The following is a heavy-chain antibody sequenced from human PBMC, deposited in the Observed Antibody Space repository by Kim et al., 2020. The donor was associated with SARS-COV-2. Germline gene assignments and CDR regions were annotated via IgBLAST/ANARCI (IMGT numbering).Heavy chain of an antibody. CDR3: AVFVGATSMGDAFDI. J-gene: IGHJ3*02. V-gene: IGHV1-46*01. D-gene: IGHD1-26*01. CDR2: INPSGGST. CDR1: GYTFTSYY. Sequence: ASVKVSCKASGYTFTSYYMHWVRQAPGQGLEWMGIINPSGGSTSYAQKFQGRVTMTRDTSTSTVYMELSSLRSEDTAVYYCAVFVGATSMGDAFDIWGQGTMVTVSS.